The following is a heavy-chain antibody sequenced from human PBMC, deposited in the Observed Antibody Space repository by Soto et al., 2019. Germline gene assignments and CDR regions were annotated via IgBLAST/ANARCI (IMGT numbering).Heavy chain of an antibody. CDR3: ATNHDDISGRTPLLFDS. D-gene: IGHD3-22*01. CDR2: IHYSGNT. V-gene: IGHV4-31*03. J-gene: IGHJ4*02. CDR1: GDSIGTGGYY. Sequence: QVQLQESGPGLVKPSQTLSLTCTVSGDSIGTGGYYWDWIRQHPGKGPEWIGYIHYSGNTYYNPSLKCRLTISLDTSKNQSSLHLSSVTAADTAVYYCATNHDDISGRTPLLFDSWGQGTLVTVSS.